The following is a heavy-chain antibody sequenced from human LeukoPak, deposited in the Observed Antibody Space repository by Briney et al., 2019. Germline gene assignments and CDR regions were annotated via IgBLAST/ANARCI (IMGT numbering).Heavy chain of an antibody. J-gene: IGHJ4*02. CDR2: IYTSGST. CDR3: ARENSGSYREFDY. Sequence: SETLSLTCTVSGGSISSYYWSWIRQPAGKGLEWIGRIYTSGSTNYNASLKSRVGMSVDTSKNQFSLKLSSVTAADTAVFYCARENSGSYREFDYWGQGTLVTVSS. CDR1: GGSISSYY. V-gene: IGHV4-4*07. D-gene: IGHD1-26*01.